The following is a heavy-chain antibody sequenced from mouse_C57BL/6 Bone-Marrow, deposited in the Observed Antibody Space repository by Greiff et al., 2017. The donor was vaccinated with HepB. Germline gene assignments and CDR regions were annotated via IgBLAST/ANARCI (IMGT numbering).Heavy chain of an antibody. CDR3: ARGVLRYRPFAY. CDR2: IYPRSGNT. Sequence: VMLQQSGAELARPGASVKLSCKASGYTFTSYGISWVKQRTGQGLEWIGEIYPRSGNTYYNEKFKGKATLTADKSSSTAYMELRSLTSEDSAVYFCARGVLRYRPFAYWGQGTLVTVSA. J-gene: IGHJ3*01. D-gene: IGHD1-1*01. CDR1: GYTFTSYG. V-gene: IGHV1-81*01.